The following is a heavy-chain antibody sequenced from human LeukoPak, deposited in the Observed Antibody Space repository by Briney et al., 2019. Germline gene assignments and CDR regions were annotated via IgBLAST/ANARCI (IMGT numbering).Heavy chain of an antibody. CDR3: AKPQYTTDAFDV. Sequence: GGSLRLSCAASGFTFSSYAVSRVRQAPGKGLEWVAGISGSGGSTYYADSVKGRFTISRDNSKNTLYVQMNSLRAEDTAVYYCAKPQYTTDAFDVWGQGTMVTVSS. CDR1: GFTFSSYA. V-gene: IGHV3-23*01. J-gene: IGHJ3*01. CDR2: ISGSGGST. D-gene: IGHD2-2*02.